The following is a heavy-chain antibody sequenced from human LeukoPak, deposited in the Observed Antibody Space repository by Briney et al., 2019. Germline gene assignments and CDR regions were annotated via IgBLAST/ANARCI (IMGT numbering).Heavy chain of an antibody. CDR3: ARRKGSTNYYYYGMDV. J-gene: IGHJ6*02. CDR2: INPNSGGT. Sequence: ASVKVSCKASGYTFTGYYMHWVRQAPGQGLEWMGWINPNSGGTNYAQRFQGRVTMTRDTSISTAYVELSRLRSDDTAVYYCARRKGSTNYYYYGMDVWGQGTTVTVSS. V-gene: IGHV1-2*02. CDR1: GYTFTGYY.